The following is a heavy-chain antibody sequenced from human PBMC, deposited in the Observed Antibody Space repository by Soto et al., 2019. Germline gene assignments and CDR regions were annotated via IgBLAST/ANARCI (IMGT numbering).Heavy chain of an antibody. CDR2: INYSGST. CDR1: GDSISRGNYY. J-gene: IGHJ6*02. CDR3: ARVPPGSGTFFNYYYVMDV. D-gene: IGHD3-10*01. Sequence: QVQLQESGPGLVKPSQTQSLSCTLSGDSISRGNYYWGWIRHSPGKGLEWIAYINYSGSTYWNQSLRGRITMSVDTWKNQFSLKLTSVTAADTAVYYCARVPPGSGTFFNYYYVMDVWGQGTTVTVSS. V-gene: IGHV4-30-4*01.